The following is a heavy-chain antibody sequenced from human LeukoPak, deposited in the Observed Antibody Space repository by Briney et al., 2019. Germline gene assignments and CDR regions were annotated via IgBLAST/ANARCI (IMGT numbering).Heavy chain of an antibody. CDR3: ARNRRVAAAGNPYYYYYMDV. CDR1: GYTFTSNY. V-gene: IGHV1-46*01. Sequence: ASVKVSCKAFGYTFTSNYMHWVRQAPGQGPEWMGVISPSGGSTTYAQKFQGRVTLTRDMSTSTVYMELSSLRSEDTAVYYCARNRRVAAAGNPYYYYYMDVWGKGTTVTVSS. J-gene: IGHJ6*03. D-gene: IGHD6-13*01. CDR2: ISPSGGST.